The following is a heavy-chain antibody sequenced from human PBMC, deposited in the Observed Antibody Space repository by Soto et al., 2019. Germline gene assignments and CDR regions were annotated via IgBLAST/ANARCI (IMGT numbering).Heavy chain of an antibody. CDR3: ATTPTGYCSGGSCPEDDYYYGMDV. CDR2: INPSGGST. CDR1: GYTFTSYY. D-gene: IGHD2-15*01. J-gene: IGHJ6*02. V-gene: IGHV1-46*01. Sequence: GASVKVSCKASGYTFTSYYMHWVRQAPGQGLEWMGIINPSGGSTSCAQKFQGRVTMTRDTSTSTVYMELSSLRSEDTAVYYCATTPTGYCSGGSCPEDDYYYGMDVWGQGTTVTVSS.